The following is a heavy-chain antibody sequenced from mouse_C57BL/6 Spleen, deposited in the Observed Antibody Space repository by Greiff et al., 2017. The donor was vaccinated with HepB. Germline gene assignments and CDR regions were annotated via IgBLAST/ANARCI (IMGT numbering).Heavy chain of an antibody. Sequence: QVQLQQPGAELVMPGASVKLSCKASGYTFTSYWMHWVKQRPGQGLEWIGEIDPSDSYTNYNQKFKGKSTLTVDKSSSTAYMQLSSLTSEDSAVYYCARAGYSNYRGWFAYWGQGTLVTVSA. D-gene: IGHD2-5*01. CDR1: GYTFTSYW. J-gene: IGHJ3*01. V-gene: IGHV1-69*01. CDR2: IDPSDSYT. CDR3: ARAGYSNYRGWFAY.